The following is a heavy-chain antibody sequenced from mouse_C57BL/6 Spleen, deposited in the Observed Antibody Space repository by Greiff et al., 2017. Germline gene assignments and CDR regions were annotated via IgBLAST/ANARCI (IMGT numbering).Heavy chain of an antibody. J-gene: IGHJ1*03. CDR3: AGNYGSSLPLYFDV. CDR1: GFSLTSYG. CDR2: IWSGGST. V-gene: IGHV2-2*01. Sequence: VQGVESGPGLVQPSQSLSITCTVSGFSLTSYGVHWVRQSPGKGLEWLGVIWSGGSTDYNAAFISRLSISKDNSKSQVFFKMNSLQADDTAIYYCAGNYGSSLPLYFDVWGTGTTVTVSS. D-gene: IGHD1-1*01.